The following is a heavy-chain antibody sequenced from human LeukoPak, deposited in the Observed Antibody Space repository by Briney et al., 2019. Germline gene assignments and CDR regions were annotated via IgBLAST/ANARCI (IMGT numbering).Heavy chain of an antibody. V-gene: IGHV4-38-2*01. J-gene: IGHJ4*02. Sequence: SETLSLTCAVSGYSISSGYYWGWIRQPPEEGLEWIGSIYHSGSTYYNPSLKSRVTMSVDTSNDQFSLKLSSVTAADTAVYHCARGTGGYYANFDYWGQGTLVTVSS. CDR1: GYSISSGYY. D-gene: IGHD3-3*01. CDR3: ARGTGGYYANFDY. CDR2: IYHSGST.